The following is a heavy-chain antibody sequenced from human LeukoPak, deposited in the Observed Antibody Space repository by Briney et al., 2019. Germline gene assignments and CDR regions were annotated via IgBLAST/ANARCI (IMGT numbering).Heavy chain of an antibody. Sequence: GGSLRLSCAASGFTLRSYDMNWVRQAPGKGLEWVSYISSSGTTIYYADSVKGRFTISRDNAKNSLYLQMSSLRAEDTAVYYCAKALATRHMDVWGQGTTVTVSS. J-gene: IGHJ6*02. CDR2: ISSSGTTI. V-gene: IGHV3-48*03. CDR3: AKALATRHMDV. CDR1: GFTLRSYD.